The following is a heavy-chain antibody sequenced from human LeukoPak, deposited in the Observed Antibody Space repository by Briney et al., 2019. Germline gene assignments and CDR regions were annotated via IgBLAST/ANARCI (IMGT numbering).Heavy chain of an antibody. CDR2: ISSKSGYI. D-gene: IGHD3/OR15-3a*01. V-gene: IGHV3-21*01. J-gene: IGHJ4*02. Sequence: PGGSLRLSCVASGFTFDTYTMNWVRQAPGKGLEWVSSISSKSGYIHYADSVKGRFIISRDNAKNSLSLQMNSLRAEDTAVYYCARVRTAYYPDYWGERTLVTVSS. CDR3: ARVRTAYYPDY. CDR1: GFTFDTYT.